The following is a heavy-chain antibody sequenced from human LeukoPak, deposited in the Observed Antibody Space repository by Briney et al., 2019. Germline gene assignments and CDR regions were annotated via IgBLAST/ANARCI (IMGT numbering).Heavy chain of an antibody. CDR2: IKQDGSEK. D-gene: IGHD2-2*01. J-gene: IGHJ4*02. CDR1: GFTLSSYW. V-gene: IGHV3-7*01. CDR3: ARGPQGYCSTTSCSNDY. Sequence: PGGSLRLSCAASGFTLSSYWMSWFRQPPGKGLEWVAKIKQDGSEKYYVDSVKGRFTISRDNAKNSLYLQMSSLRAEDTAVYYCARGPQGYCSTTSCSNDYWGQGTLVTVSS.